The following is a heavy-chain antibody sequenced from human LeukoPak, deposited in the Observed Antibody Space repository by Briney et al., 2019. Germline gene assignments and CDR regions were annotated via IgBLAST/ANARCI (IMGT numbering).Heavy chain of an antibody. D-gene: IGHD6-19*01. Sequence: PSETLSLTCTVSGGSIGSGSYYWSWIRQPAGKGLEWIGHIYTSGSTNYNPSLKSRVTISVDTSKNQFSLKLSSVTAADTAVYYCARGRVSGWYRSLDWFDPWGQGTLVTVSS. CDR3: ARGRVSGWYRSLDWFDP. CDR1: GGSIGSGSYY. CDR2: IYTSGST. J-gene: IGHJ5*02. V-gene: IGHV4-61*09.